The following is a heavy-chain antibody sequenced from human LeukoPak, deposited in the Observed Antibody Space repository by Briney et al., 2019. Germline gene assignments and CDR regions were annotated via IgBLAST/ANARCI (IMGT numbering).Heavy chain of an antibody. D-gene: IGHD4-17*01. CDR2: IYYSGST. V-gene: IGHV4-39*01. J-gene: IGHJ5*02. CDR1: GGSISSSSYY. CDR3: ARHLGYGDYVLRWFDP. Sequence: PSETLSHTCSVSGGSISSSSYYWGCIRPPRGEGLVWRGSIYYSGSTYYNPYLKSRVTIPVDTSKNQFSLKLSSVTAADTAVYYCARHLGYGDYVLRWFDPWGQGTLVTVSS.